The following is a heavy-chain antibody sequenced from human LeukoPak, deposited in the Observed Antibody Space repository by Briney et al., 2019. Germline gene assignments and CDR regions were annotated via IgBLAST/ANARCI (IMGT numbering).Heavy chain of an antibody. D-gene: IGHD3-3*01. J-gene: IGHJ3*02. CDR1: GYTFTSYD. V-gene: IGHV1-8*01. CDR2: MNPNSGNT. CDR3: ARGGGYDFWSVYSDDAFDI. Sequence: ASVKVSCKASGYTFTSYDINWVRQATGQGLEWMGWMNPNSGNTGYAQKFQGRVTMTRNTSISTAYMELSSLRSEDTAVYYCARGGGYDFWSVYSDDAFDIWGQGTMVTVS.